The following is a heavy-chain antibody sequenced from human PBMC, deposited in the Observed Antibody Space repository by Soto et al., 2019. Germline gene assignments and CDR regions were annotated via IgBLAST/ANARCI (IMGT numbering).Heavy chain of an antibody. D-gene: IGHD6-19*01. CDR3: ANERSSGWYYFDY. J-gene: IGHJ4*02. CDR1: GFTFSSYG. V-gene: IGHV3-30*18. Sequence: QVQLVESGGGVVQPGRSLRLSCAASGFTFSSYGMHWVRQAPGKGLEWVAVISYAGNNEYYADSVKGRFTISRDNSKNQLYMQMSSVRAEDTAVYYGANERSSGWYYFDYWGQGALVTVSS. CDR2: ISYAGNNE.